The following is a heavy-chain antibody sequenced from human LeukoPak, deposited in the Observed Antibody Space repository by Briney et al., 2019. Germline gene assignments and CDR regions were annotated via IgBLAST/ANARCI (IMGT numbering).Heavy chain of an antibody. CDR1: GGSISSSSYY. CDR3: ASLDRVDYDFWSGYYGAFDI. Sequence: PSETLSLTCTVSGGSISSSSYYWGWIRQPPGKGLEWIGNIYYSGSTYYNPSLKSRVTISVDTSKNQFSLKLSSVTAAGTAVYYCASLDRVDYDFWSGYYGAFDIWGRGAMVTVSS. V-gene: IGHV4-39*07. J-gene: IGHJ3*02. CDR2: IYYSGST. D-gene: IGHD3-3*01.